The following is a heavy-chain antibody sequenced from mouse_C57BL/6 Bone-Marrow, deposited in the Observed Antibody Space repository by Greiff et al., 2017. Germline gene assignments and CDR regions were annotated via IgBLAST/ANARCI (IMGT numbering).Heavy chain of an antibody. J-gene: IGHJ1*03. CDR3: ARDYGSNDWYFDV. CDR2: IYPRDGST. Sequence: QVQLQQSGPELVKPGASVKLSCKASGYTFTSYDINWVKQRPGQGLEWIGWIYPRDGSTKYNEKFKGKATLTVDTSSSTAYMELHSLTSEDSAVYFCARDYGSNDWYFDVWGTGTTVTVSS. V-gene: IGHV1-85*01. CDR1: GYTFTSYD. D-gene: IGHD1-1*01.